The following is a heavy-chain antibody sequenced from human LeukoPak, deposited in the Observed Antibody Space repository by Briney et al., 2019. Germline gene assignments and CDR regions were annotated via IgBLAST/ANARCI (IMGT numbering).Heavy chain of an antibody. D-gene: IGHD6-13*01. V-gene: IGHV4-59*01. CDR2: IYYSGST. CDR1: GGSISSYY. Sequence: SETLSLTCTVSGGSISSYYWSWIRQPPGKGLEWIGYIYYSGSTNYNPSLKSRVTISVDTSKNQFSLKLSSVTAADTAEYYCARDLGAAAGIDYWGQGTLVTVSS. J-gene: IGHJ4*02. CDR3: ARDLGAAAGIDY.